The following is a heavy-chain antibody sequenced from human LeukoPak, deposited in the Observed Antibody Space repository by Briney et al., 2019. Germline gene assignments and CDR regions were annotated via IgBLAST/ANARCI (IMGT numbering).Heavy chain of an antibody. D-gene: IGHD5-12*01. V-gene: IGHV4-34*01. Sequence: PSETLSLTCAVYGGSFSGYYWSWIRQPPGKGLEWIGEINHSGSTNYNPSLKSRVTISVDTSKNQFSLRLSSVTAADTAVYFCAGDPSGYDSGWFDPWGQGTLVTVSS. J-gene: IGHJ5*02. CDR1: GGSFSGYY. CDR3: AGDPSGYDSGWFDP. CDR2: INHSGST.